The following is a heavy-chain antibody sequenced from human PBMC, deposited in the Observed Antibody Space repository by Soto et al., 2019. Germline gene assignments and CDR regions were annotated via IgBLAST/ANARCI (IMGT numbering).Heavy chain of an antibody. V-gene: IGHV6-1*01. CDR1: GDSVSSNNAA. CDR3: ARGPSPLAY. D-gene: IGHD6-6*01. Sequence: PSQTLSLTCAISGDSVSSNNAAWNWIRQSPSRGLEWLGRTYYRSKWYSYYAGSVKGRIIINADTSKNQFSLHLNSVTPQDTAVYYCARGPSPLAYWGRGTVVTVSS. J-gene: IGHJ4*02. CDR2: TYYRSKWYS.